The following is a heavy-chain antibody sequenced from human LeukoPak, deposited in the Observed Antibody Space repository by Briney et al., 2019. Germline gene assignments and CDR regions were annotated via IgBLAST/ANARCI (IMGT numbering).Heavy chain of an antibody. CDR1: GFTFSTYW. CDR2: MSSDGNSI. D-gene: IGHD2-2*01. J-gene: IGHJ4*02. Sequence: GGSLKLSCAAPGFTFSTYWMSWVRQAPGKGLVWVSHMSSDGNSITYADSVKGRFTISRDNAKNTLYLQMNSLRAEDTAVYYCVRGLGAYQFDEWGQGTLVTVSS. V-gene: IGHV3-74*01. CDR3: VRGLGAYQFDE.